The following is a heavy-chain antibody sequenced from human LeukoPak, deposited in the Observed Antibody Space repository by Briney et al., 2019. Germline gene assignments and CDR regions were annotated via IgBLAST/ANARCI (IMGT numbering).Heavy chain of an antibody. J-gene: IGHJ4*02. CDR1: GFTFSSYG. Sequence: PGGSLRLSCAASGFTFSSYGMSWVRQAPGKGLEWVSAISGSGGSTYYADSVKGRFTISRDNSKNALYLQMNSLRAEDTAVYYCAKGYSGYDWRSVFDYWGQGTLVTVSS. D-gene: IGHD5-12*01. CDR2: ISGSGGST. V-gene: IGHV3-23*01. CDR3: AKGYSGYDWRSVFDY.